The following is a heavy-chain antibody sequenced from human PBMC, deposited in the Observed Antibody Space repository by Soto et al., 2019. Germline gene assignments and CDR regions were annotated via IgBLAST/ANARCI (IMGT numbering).Heavy chain of an antibody. CDR1: GYTFTGYY. CDR2: INPNSGGT. V-gene: IGHV1-2*04. CDR3: ARAYVGGQKRNYGMDV. J-gene: IGHJ6*02. D-gene: IGHD1-26*01. Sequence: QVQLVQSGAEVKKPGASVKVSCKASGYTFTGYYMHWVRQAPGQGLEWMGWINPNSGGTNYAQKFQGWVTTTRDTSISTAYMELSRLRSDDTAVYYCARAYVGGQKRNYGMDVWGQGTTVTVSS.